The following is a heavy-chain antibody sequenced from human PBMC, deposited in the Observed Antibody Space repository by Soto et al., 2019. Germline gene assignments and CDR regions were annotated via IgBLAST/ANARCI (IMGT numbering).Heavy chain of an antibody. CDR2: IYYSGST. V-gene: IGHV4-30-4*01. J-gene: IGHJ4*02. CDR1: GGSISSGDYY. D-gene: IGHD5-18*01. CDR3: ASNSYGYTFYDY. Sequence: SETLSLTCTVSGGSISSGDYYWSWIRQPPGKGLEWIGYIYYSGSTYYNPSLKSRVTISVDTSKNQFSLKLSSVTAADTAVYYCASNSYGYTFYDYWSQGTLVTVS.